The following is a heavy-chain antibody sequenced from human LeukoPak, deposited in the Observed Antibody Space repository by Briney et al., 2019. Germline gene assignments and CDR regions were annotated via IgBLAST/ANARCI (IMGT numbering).Heavy chain of an antibody. J-gene: IGHJ6*02. CDR2: IYTSGST. D-gene: IGHD2-21*02. Sequence: PSETLSLTCTVSGGSISSYYWSWIRQPAGKGLEWIGRIYTSGSTNYNPSLKSRVAMSVDTSKNQFSLKLSSVTAADTAVYYCARSGLLWTWGIRADGMDVWGQGTTVTVSS. V-gene: IGHV4-4*07. CDR1: GGSISSYY. CDR3: ARSGLLWTWGIRADGMDV.